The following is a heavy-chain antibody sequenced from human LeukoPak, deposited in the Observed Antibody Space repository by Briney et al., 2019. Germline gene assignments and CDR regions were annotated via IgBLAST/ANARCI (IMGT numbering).Heavy chain of an antibody. CDR3: QAKSVEMTTIADY. V-gene: IGHV4-34*01. CDR2: INHSGST. CDR1: GGSFSGYY. D-gene: IGHD5-24*01. Sequence: SETLSLTCAVYGGSFSGYYWSWIRQPPGKGLEWIGEINHSGSTNHSPSLKSRLTISVDTSKKQFSLKLGSVTAADTAVYYCQAKSVEMTTIADYWGQGSLVTVSS. J-gene: IGHJ4*02.